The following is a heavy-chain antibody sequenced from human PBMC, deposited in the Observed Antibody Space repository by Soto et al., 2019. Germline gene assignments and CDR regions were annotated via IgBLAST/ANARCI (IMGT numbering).Heavy chain of an antibody. J-gene: IGHJ3*02. CDR3: ARDIRIELQWLVLLAFDI. Sequence: ASVKVSCKASGYTFTSYGISWVRQAPGQGLEGMGWISAYNGNTNYAQKLQGRGTMTADTSTSTAYMELRSLRSDDTSVDYCARDIRIELQWLVLLAFDIWGQGTMVTVSS. CDR2: ISAYNGNT. CDR1: GYTFTSYG. V-gene: IGHV1-18*01. D-gene: IGHD6-19*01.